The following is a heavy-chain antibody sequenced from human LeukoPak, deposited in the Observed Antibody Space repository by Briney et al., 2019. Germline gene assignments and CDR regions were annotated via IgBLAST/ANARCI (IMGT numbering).Heavy chain of an antibody. CDR2: INHSRPT. J-gene: IGHJ4*02. CDR1: GGSFSGYY. V-gene: IGHV4-34*01. D-gene: IGHD5-18*01. CDR3: ASKVLVDTAMVYDY. Sequence: PSESLSLTCAVYGGSFSGYYWSWIRQPPGKGLEWSGQINHSRPTNYTPSLKSRVTISVDTSNHQFSLKLSSVTAAHTAVYYCASKVLVDTAMVYDYWGQGTLVTVSS.